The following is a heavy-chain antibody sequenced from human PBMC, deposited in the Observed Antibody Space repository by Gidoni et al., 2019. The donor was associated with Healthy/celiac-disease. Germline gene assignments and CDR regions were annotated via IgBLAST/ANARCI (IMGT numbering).Heavy chain of an antibody. CDR1: GFTFSSYG. J-gene: IGHJ4*02. Sequence: QVQLVESGGGVVQPGRSLSLSCAASGFTFSSYGMHWVRQAPGKGLEWVAVIWYDGSNKYYADSVKGRFTISRDNSKNTLYLQMNSLRAEDTAVYYCARDQSLALMVKYYCDYWGQGTLVTVSS. V-gene: IGHV3-33*01. D-gene: IGHD2-8*01. CDR3: ARDQSLALMVKYYCDY. CDR2: IWYDGSNK.